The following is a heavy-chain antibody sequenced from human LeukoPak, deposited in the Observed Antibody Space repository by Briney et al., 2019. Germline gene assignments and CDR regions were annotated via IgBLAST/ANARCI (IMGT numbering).Heavy chain of an antibody. CDR3: ARDWYCSSTSCYDYYGMDV. CDR2: INPNSGGT. CDR1: GYTFTSYG. V-gene: IGHV1-2*02. D-gene: IGHD2-2*01. Sequence: ASVKVSCKASGYTFTSYGISWVRQAPGQGLEWMGWINPNSGGTNYAQKFQGRVTMTRDTSISTAYMELSRLRSDDTAVYYCARDWYCSSTSCYDYYGMDVWGQGTTVTVSS. J-gene: IGHJ6*02.